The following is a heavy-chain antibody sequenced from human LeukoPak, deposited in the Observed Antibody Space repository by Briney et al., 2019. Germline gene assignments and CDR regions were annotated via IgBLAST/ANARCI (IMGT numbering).Heavy chain of an antibody. Sequence: GASVKVSCKASGYTFTGYYMHWVRQAPGRGLEWMGWINPNTGDTHYAQKFQGRVTLTRDTSITTVYMELSRLTSDDTAIFYCAVAPGDYWGQGTLVTVSS. V-gene: IGHV1-2*02. J-gene: IGHJ4*02. CDR2: INPNTGDT. CDR3: AVAPGDY. D-gene: IGHD2-21*01. CDR1: GYTFTGYY.